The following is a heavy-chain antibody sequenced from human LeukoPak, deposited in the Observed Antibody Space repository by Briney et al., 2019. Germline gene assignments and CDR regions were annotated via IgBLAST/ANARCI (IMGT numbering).Heavy chain of an antibody. J-gene: IGHJ4*02. CDR1: GDSISYFY. Sequence: SETLSLTCSVSGDSISYFYWSWIRQPAGKGLEWIGRIYTSGSTNYNPSLKSRVTISVDTSKNQFSLKLSSVTAADTAVYYCAREGVEMATMDYWGQGTLVTVSS. D-gene: IGHD5-24*01. CDR2: IYTSGST. V-gene: IGHV4-4*07. CDR3: AREGVEMATMDY.